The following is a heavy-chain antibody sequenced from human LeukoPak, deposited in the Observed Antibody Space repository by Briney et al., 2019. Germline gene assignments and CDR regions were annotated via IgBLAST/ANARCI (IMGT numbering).Heavy chain of an antibody. Sequence: SETLSLTCTVSGGSISSYYWSWIRQSPGKGLEWIGYIYYSGSTNYNPSLKSRVTISVDTSKNQFSLKLSSVTAADTAVYYCATNYYDSSGYYYGLGYWGQGTLVTVSS. D-gene: IGHD3-22*01. J-gene: IGHJ4*02. CDR3: ATNYYDSSGYYYGLGY. CDR2: IYYSGST. CDR1: GGSISSYY. V-gene: IGHV4-59*01.